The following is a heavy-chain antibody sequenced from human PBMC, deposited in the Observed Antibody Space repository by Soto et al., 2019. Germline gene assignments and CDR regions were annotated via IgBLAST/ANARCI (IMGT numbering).Heavy chain of an antibody. J-gene: IGHJ6*02. CDR2: ISFDGSNK. CDR3: ARDSLITMVRGGHFYFYGMDV. V-gene: IGHV3-30-3*01. Sequence: QVHLVESGGGVVHPGRSLRLSCAASGFTFSDYAIHWVRQAPGKGLEWVAVISFDGSNKYLADSVKGRFTISRDNSKDTLYLQMNSLRAEDTALYYCARDSLITMVRGGHFYFYGMDVWGQGTTVIVSS. CDR1: GFTFSDYA. D-gene: IGHD3-10*01.